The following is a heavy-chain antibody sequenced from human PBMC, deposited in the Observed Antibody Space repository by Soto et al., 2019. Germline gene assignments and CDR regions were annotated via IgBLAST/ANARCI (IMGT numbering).Heavy chain of an antibody. CDR2: IGTAGDT. CDR3: ARAFISWYAFDI. Sequence: GGSLRLSCAASGFTFSSYDRHWVRQATGKGLEWVSAIGTAGDTYYPGSVKGRFTISRENAKNSLYLQMNSLRAGDTAVYYCARAFISWYAFDIWGQGTMVTVSS. J-gene: IGHJ3*02. D-gene: IGHD6-13*01. CDR1: GFTFSSYD. V-gene: IGHV3-13*01.